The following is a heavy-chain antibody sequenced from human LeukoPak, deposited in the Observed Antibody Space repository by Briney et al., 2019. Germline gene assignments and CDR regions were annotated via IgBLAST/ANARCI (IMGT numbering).Heavy chain of an antibody. V-gene: IGHV1-2*02. CDR2: INPNSGGT. Sequence: ASVTVSCKASGYTFTGYYMHWVRQAPGQGLEWMGWINPNSGGTNYAQKFQGRVTVTRDTSVSTAYMELSRLRSDDTAVYYCARDSQVGIAEMVYFDYWGQGTLVTVSS. D-gene: IGHD6-13*01. CDR3: ARDSQVGIAEMVYFDY. CDR1: GYTFTGYY. J-gene: IGHJ4*02.